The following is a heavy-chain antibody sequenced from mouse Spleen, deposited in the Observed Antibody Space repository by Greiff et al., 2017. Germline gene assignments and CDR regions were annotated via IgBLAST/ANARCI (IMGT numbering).Heavy chain of an antibody. J-gene: IGHJ3*01. CDR2: ISSGSSTI. CDR3: ARALYGSAWFAY. CDR1: GFTFSDYG. Sequence: EVKLQESGGGLVKPGGSLKLSCAASGFTFSDYGMHWVRQAPEKGLEWVAYISSGSSTIYYADTVKGRFTISRDNAKNTLFLQMTSLRSEDTAMYYCARALYGSAWFAYWGQGTLVTVSA. D-gene: IGHD1-1*01. V-gene: IGHV5-17*01.